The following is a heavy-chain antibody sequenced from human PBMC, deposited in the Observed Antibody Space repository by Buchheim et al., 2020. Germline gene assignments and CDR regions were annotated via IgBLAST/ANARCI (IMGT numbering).Heavy chain of an antibody. J-gene: IGHJ4*02. Sequence: QVQLVESGGGVVQPGRSLRLSCAASGFTFSSYGMHWVRQAPGKGLEWVAVIWYDGSNKYYADSVKGRFTISRDNSKNTLYLQMNSLRAEDTAVYYCASTFYYYDSSGYSDDYWGQGTL. CDR1: GFTFSSYG. CDR3: ASTFYYYDSSGYSDDY. V-gene: IGHV3-33*01. D-gene: IGHD3-22*01. CDR2: IWYDGSNK.